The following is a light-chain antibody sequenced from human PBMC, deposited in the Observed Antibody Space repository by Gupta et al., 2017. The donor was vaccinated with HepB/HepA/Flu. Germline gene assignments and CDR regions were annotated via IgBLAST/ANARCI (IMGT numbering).Light chain of an antibody. V-gene: IGKV2-30*02. CDR3: RQGTHWPLT. CDR2: KVS. Sequence: DVVMTQSPLSLPVTLGQPASISCRSSQSLVHGDGNTYLNWFHQRPGQSPRRLIYKVSSRDSGVPDRFSGSRSGTDFTLKIIRVVTEDVVVYYCRQGTHWPLTFGGGTKVEIK. CDR1: QSLVHGDGNTY. J-gene: IGKJ4*01.